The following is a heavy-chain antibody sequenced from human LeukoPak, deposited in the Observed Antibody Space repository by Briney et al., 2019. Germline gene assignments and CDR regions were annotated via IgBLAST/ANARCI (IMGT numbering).Heavy chain of an antibody. CDR3: ARGVSTSYYYDSSGYVDY. D-gene: IGHD3-22*01. V-gene: IGHV1-8*01. Sequence: ASVKVSCKASGYTFTSYDINWVRQATGQGLEWMGWMNPNSGNTGYAQKFQGRVTMPKDTSISTAYMELSSLRSEHTAVYYCARGVSTSYYYDSSGYVDYWGQGTLVTVSS. J-gene: IGHJ4*02. CDR1: GYTFTSYD. CDR2: MNPNSGNT.